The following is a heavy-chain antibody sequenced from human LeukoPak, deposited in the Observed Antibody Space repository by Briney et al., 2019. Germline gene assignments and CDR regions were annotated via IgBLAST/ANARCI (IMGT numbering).Heavy chain of an antibody. CDR1: GYIFTSYG. CDR3: ATGPPMVRGVPFAFDI. V-gene: IGHV1-18*01. J-gene: IGHJ3*02. D-gene: IGHD3-10*01. CDR2: ISGDNGKA. Sequence: GASVKVSCKASGYIFTSYGISWVRQAPGQGLEWMGWISGDNGKAKYAQKFQGRVTMTEDTSTDTAYMELSSLRSEDTAVYYCATGPPMVRGVPFAFDIWGQGTMVTVSS.